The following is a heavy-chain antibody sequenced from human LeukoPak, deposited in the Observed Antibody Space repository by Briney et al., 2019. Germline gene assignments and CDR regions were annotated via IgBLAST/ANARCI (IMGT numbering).Heavy chain of an antibody. CDR1: GGSISTYY. CDR3: ARAMKRWLQSYYAFDI. CDR2: IHNSGTT. D-gene: IGHD5-24*01. Sequence: KPSETLSLTCTVSGGSISTYYWSWIRQSPGRGLEWIGYIHNSGTTNYNPSLKSRVTMSVDTSKNQFSLKLSSVTAADTAVYYCARAMKRWLQSYYAFDIWGQGTMVTVSS. J-gene: IGHJ3*02. V-gene: IGHV4-59*01.